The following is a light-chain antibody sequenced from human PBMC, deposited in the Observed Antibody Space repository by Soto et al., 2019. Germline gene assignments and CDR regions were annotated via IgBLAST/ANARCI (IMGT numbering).Light chain of an antibody. J-gene: IGLJ2*01. CDR2: EVS. Sequence: QSVLTQPPSASGSPGQSVTISCTGTSSDVGGYSYVSWYQQHPGKAPKLMIYEVSKRSSGVPDRFSGSKSGHTASLTVSGLQAEDEADYFCSSYAGNNSLLFGGGTKVTVL. CDR3: SSYAGNNSLL. V-gene: IGLV2-8*01. CDR1: SSDVGGYSY.